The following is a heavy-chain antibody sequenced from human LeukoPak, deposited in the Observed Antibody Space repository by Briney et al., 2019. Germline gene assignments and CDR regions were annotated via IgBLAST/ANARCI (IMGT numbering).Heavy chain of an antibody. CDR1: GGSFSGYC. Sequence: SETLSLTCAVYGGSFSGYCWSWIRQPPGRGLEWIGEINHSGSTNYNPSLKSRVTISVDTSKNQFSLKLSSVTAADTAVYYCARGLGYYGSGSPDRNWFDPWGQGTLVTVSS. CDR3: ARGLGYYGSGSPDRNWFDP. J-gene: IGHJ5*02. CDR2: INHSGST. D-gene: IGHD3-10*01. V-gene: IGHV4-34*01.